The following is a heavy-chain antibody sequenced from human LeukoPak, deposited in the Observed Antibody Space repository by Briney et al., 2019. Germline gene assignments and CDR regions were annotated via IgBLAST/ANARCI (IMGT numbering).Heavy chain of an antibody. CDR1: GGSISSGDYY. V-gene: IGHV4-30-4*08. J-gene: IGHJ4*02. CDR2: IYYSGST. CDR3: ARASGDDNGGNSFSP. D-gene: IGHD4-23*01. Sequence: SETLSLTCTVSGGSISSGDYYWSWIRQPPGKGLEWIGYIYYSGSTYYNPSLKSGVTISVDKSKYQFSLKLSSVPAADTAVYYCARASGDDNGGNSFSPWGQGTLVTVSS.